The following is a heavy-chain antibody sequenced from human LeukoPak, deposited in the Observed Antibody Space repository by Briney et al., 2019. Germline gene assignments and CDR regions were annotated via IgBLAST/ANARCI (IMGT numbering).Heavy chain of an antibody. CDR1: GGSFSGYY. V-gene: IGHV4-34*01. CDR3: ASRLADRTGRPKNWFDP. CDR2: INHSGST. J-gene: IGHJ5*02. Sequence: SETLSLTCAVYGGSFSGYYWSWIRQPPGKGLEWIGEINHSGSTNYNPSLKSRVTISVDTSKNQFSLKLSSVTAADTAVYYCASRLADRTGRPKNWFDPWGQGTLVTVSS. D-gene: IGHD2-15*01.